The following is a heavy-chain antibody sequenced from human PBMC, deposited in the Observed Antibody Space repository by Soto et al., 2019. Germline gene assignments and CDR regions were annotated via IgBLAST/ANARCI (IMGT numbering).Heavy chain of an antibody. CDR1: GYSFTSYW. CDR2: IDPSDSYT. V-gene: IGHV5-10-1*01. CDR3: ARPNPPYYDILTGYYSGNNWFDP. D-gene: IGHD3-9*01. J-gene: IGHJ5*02. Sequence: PGESLKISCKGSGYSFTSYWISWVRQMPGKGLEWMGRIDPSDSYTNYSPSFQGHVTISADKSISTAYLQWSGLKASDTAMYYCARPNPPYYDILTGYYSGNNWFDPWGQGTLVTVS.